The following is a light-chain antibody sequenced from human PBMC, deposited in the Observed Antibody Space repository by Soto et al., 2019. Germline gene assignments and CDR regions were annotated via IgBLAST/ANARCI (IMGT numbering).Light chain of an antibody. Sequence: DIVMTQSPDSLAVPLGERATINCKSSQSVLYSFNNRNYLAWYQQRPGQAPRLLIYGASSRATGIPDSFSGSGSGTDFTLTISRLEPEDSAVYYCQQYGSSPWTFGQGTKVEIK. V-gene: IGKV4-1*01. CDR1: QSVLYSFNNRNY. J-gene: IGKJ1*01. CDR2: GAS. CDR3: QQYGSSPWT.